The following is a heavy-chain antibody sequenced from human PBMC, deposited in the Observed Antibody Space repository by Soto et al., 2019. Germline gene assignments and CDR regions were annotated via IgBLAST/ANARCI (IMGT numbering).Heavy chain of an antibody. V-gene: IGHV3-48*01. D-gene: IGHD5-18*01. CDR3: ARVRGHSYGYVDY. J-gene: IGHJ4*02. Sequence: ESGGGLVQPGGSLRLSCAASGYSRFSYYSMNWVRQAPGKGLEWVSFISGSGYPIYYADSVRGRFTISRDNAKNSLSLQMDSLRVEDTAVYYCARVRGHSYGYVDYWGQGTLVTVSS. CDR2: ISGSGYPI. CDR1: GYSRFSYYS.